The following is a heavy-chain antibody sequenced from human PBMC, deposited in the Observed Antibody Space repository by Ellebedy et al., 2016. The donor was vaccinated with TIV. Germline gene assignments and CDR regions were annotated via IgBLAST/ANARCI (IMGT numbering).Heavy chain of an antibody. CDR3: AKEQGHGSGTPCDS. Sequence: GGSLRLXXAASGFTFTNFAMSWVRQAPGKGLGWVSSLSGSGRSTYYADSAKGRFTISRDNSKNTLYLQMNALTAEDTAIYYCAKEQGHGSGTPCDSWGQGTPVTVSS. V-gene: IGHV3-23*01. D-gene: IGHD3-10*01. J-gene: IGHJ4*02. CDR1: GFTFTNFA. CDR2: LSGSGRST.